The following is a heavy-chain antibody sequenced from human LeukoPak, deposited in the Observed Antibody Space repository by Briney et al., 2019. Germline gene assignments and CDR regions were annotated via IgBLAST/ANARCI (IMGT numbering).Heavy chain of an antibody. CDR1: GFTFSTYE. CDR3: AREWELLY. J-gene: IGHJ4*02. D-gene: IGHD1-26*01. Sequence: PGGSLRLSCAASGFTFSTYEMNWVRQVPGKGLEWVSYISGSGTTIYYADSVKGRFAISRDNTKNSMYLQMNSLRAEDTAVYYCAREWELLYWGQGTLVTVSS. V-gene: IGHV3-48*03. CDR2: ISGSGTTI.